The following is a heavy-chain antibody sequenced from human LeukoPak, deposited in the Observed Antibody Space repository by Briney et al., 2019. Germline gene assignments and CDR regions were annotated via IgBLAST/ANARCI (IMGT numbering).Heavy chain of an antibody. D-gene: IGHD1-26*01. J-gene: IGHJ4*02. CDR2: ISGSGGST. V-gene: IGHV3-23*01. CDR1: GFTFSSYA. CDR3: AKWVVEATTPRRGYFDY. Sequence: PGGSLRLSCAASGFTFSSYAMSWVRQAPGKGLEWVSAISGSGGSTYYADSVKGRFTISRDNSKNTLYLQMNSLRAEDTAVYYCAKWVVEATTPRRGYFDYWGQGTLVTVSS.